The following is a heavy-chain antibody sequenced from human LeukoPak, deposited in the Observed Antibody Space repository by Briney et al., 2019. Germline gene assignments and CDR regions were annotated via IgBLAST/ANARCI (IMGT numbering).Heavy chain of an antibody. V-gene: IGHV3-23*01. CDR1: GFIFRTYA. J-gene: IGHJ4*02. Sequence: GGSLRLSCAASGFIFRTYAMSWVRQAPGKGLEWVSTISGNGDYTSYADSVKGRFTISRDNSKNTLYLQMNSLRADDTAVYYCAKRGIATAASFDYWGQGTPVSVSS. CDR2: ISGNGDYT. CDR3: AKRGIATAASFDY. D-gene: IGHD6-13*01.